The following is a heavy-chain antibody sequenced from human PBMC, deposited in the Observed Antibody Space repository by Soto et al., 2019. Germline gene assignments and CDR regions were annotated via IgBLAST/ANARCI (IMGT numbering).Heavy chain of an antibody. V-gene: IGHV5-51*01. J-gene: IGHJ6*02. CDR2: IYPGDSDT. CDR1: GYSFTSYW. Sequence: RGESLKISCKGSGYSFTSYWIGWVRQMPGKGLEWMGIIYPGDSDTRYSPSFQGQVTISADKSISTAYLQWSSLKASDTAMYYCARYLYNWNYRIGYYYYYGMDVWGQGTTVTVSS. D-gene: IGHD1-7*01. CDR3: ARYLYNWNYRIGYYYYYGMDV.